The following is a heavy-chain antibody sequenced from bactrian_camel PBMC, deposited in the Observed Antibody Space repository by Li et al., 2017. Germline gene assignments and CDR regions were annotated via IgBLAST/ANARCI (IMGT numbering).Heavy chain of an antibody. J-gene: IGHJ6*01. CDR1: RRTYSTYC. CDR3: AAEPRQHESCVGSVVAIWAFGT. Sequence: HVQLVESGGGSVQAGGSLSVSCTDSRRTYSTYCMAWFRQAPGKEREGVAAIDRDGRTTYVDSVKGRFTISRDDAKNTLLLQMDNLEPEDTATYYCAAEPRQHESCVGSVVAIWAFGTTGQGTQVTVS. CDR2: IDRDGRT. D-gene: IGHD3*01. V-gene: IGHV3S57*01.